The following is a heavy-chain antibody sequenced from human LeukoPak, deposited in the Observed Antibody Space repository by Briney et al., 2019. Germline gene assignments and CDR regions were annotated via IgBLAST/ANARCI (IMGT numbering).Heavy chain of an antibody. Sequence: SETLSLTCTVSGGSISSYYWSWVRQPPGKGLECMGYIFYTGSTNYNPSLKSRLTISVDTSKNQFSLRLSSVTAADTAVYYCARGGGGDGSYSGHFDYWGQGTLVTVSS. V-gene: IGHV4-59*01. CDR1: GGSISSYY. CDR2: IFYTGST. CDR3: ARGGGGDGSYSGHFDY. J-gene: IGHJ4*02. D-gene: IGHD1-26*01.